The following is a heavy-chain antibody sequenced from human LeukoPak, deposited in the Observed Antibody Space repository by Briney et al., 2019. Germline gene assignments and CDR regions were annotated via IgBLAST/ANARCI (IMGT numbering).Heavy chain of an antibody. J-gene: IGHJ4*02. Sequence: PGGSLRLSCAASEFDFSTHAMTWVRQAPGKGLGWVSAISISGTKTYYADSVKGRFTISRDNSKNTLYPQMYSLRAEDTAVYYCANEIRPNDYWGQGTLVTVSS. CDR1: EFDFSTHA. CDR2: ISISGTKT. CDR3: ANEIRPNDY. D-gene: IGHD4-17*01. V-gene: IGHV3-23*01.